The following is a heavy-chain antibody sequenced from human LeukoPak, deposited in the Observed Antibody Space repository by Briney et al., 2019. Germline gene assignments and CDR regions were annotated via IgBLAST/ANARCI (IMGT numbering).Heavy chain of an antibody. Sequence: GGSLRLACPASGFTFGSYWMSWVRQAPGKGLEWVANIKQDGSEKYYVDSVKGRFTISRDNAKNSLYLQMNSLRAEDTAVYYCARDLPYYYFWSGYYTGGYWGQGTLVTFSS. J-gene: IGHJ4*02. D-gene: IGHD3-3*01. CDR2: IKQDGSEK. V-gene: IGHV3-7*01. CDR3: ARDLPYYYFWSGYYTGGY. CDR1: GFTFGSYW.